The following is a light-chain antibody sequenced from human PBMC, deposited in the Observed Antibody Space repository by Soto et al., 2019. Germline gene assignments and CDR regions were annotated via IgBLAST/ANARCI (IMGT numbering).Light chain of an antibody. CDR1: QSISSY. V-gene: IGKV1-39*01. J-gene: IGKJ1*01. CDR3: QQSSNTPWT. Sequence: DIQMTQSPSSLSASVGDRVTITCRASQSISSYLNWYQQKPGKAPKLLIYSASNLQSGVPSRFSGRGSGTDFTFTISGLLPEDFATYYCQQSSNTPWTFGQGTKVEIK. CDR2: SAS.